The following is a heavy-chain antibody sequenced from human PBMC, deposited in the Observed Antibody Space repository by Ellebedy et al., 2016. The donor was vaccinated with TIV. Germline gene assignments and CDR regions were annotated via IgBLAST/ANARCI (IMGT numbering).Heavy chain of an antibody. CDR2: ISSSGSTL. D-gene: IGHD4-23*01. CDR1: GFTFSSYE. V-gene: IGHV3-48*03. Sequence: PGGSLRLSCAASGFTFSSYEMNLVRHSPGTGRQWVSSISSSGSTLNYADSVKGRFTISRDNGKNSLYLQMNSLRDAVTAVYFCASSGNSFGTLFDFWGQGTLVTVSS. CDR3: ASSGNSFGTLFDF. J-gene: IGHJ4*02.